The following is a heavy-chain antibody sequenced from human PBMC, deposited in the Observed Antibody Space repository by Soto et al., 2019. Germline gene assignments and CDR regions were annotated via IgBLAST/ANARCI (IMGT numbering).Heavy chain of an antibody. CDR1: GGTFSSYT. CDR3: ARGGTNTDYYGPDYYYYYYYMDV. J-gene: IGHJ6*03. Sequence: QVQLVQSGAEVKKPGSSVKVSCKASGGTFSSYTISWVRQAPGQGLEWMGRIIPILGIANYAQKFQGRVTITADKSTSTADMELSSLRSEDTAVYYCARGGTNTDYYGPDYYYYYYYMDVWGKGTTVTVSS. D-gene: IGHD3-10*01. V-gene: IGHV1-69*02. CDR2: IIPILGIA.